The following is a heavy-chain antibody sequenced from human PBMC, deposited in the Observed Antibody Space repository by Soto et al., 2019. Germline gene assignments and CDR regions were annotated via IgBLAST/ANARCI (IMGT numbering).Heavy chain of an antibody. V-gene: IGHV4-34*01. D-gene: IGHD4-4*01. CDR2: INDSGST. CDR1: GGSFSGYY. Sequence: QVQLQQWGAGLLKPSETLSLTCAVYGGSFSGYYWSWIRQPPGKGLEWVGEINDSGSTSYNPSLMGRVTISLDTSKNQFSLTLTSVTAADTAVYYCAQCPYDYSNFHDYWGQGALVIVSS. J-gene: IGHJ4*02. CDR3: AQCPYDYSNFHDY.